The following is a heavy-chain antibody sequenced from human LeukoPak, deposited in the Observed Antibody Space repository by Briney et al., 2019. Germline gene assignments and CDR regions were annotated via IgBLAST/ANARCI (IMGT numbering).Heavy chain of an antibody. CDR3: VRDRGWYHFDL. V-gene: IGHV3-7*01. J-gene: IGHJ4*02. CDR1: GFTFSNYW. Sequence: GGSLRLSCAASGFTFSNYWMTWIRQAPGKGLEWVAHNKGDGTSEKYLDSVKGRFTISRDNTKNSLFLQLNSLRAEDTAVYYCVRDRGWYHFDLWGQGTLVTVSS. CDR2: NKGDGTSE. D-gene: IGHD3-10*01.